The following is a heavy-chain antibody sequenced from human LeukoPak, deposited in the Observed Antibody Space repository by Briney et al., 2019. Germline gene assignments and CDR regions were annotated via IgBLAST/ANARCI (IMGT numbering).Heavy chain of an antibody. CDR2: IKQDGSVE. J-gene: IGHJ4*02. V-gene: IGHV3-7*01. Sequence: GGSLRLSCEASGFTFENYWMSWVRQVPRKGPEWVASIKQDGSVEHYLDSVKGRFTISRDNAKNALFLQMNSLIPEDTAVYYCARWAGVTDQWGQGTLVTVSS. CDR1: GFTFENYW. D-gene: IGHD5-18*01. CDR3: ARWAGVTDQ.